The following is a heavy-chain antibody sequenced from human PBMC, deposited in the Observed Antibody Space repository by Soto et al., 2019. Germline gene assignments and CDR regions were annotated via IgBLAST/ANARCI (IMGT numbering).Heavy chain of an antibody. D-gene: IGHD4-17*01. CDR2: ISAYNGNT. Sequence: ASVKVSCKASGYTFTNYGITWVRQAPGQGLEWMGWISAYNGNTNYAQRLQGRVTLTTDTSTSTAYMDLRSLRSDDTAMYYCASGGRGYGDLHALDIWGQGTMVTVSS. V-gene: IGHV1-18*01. CDR1: GYTFTNYG. J-gene: IGHJ3*02. CDR3: ASGGRGYGDLHALDI.